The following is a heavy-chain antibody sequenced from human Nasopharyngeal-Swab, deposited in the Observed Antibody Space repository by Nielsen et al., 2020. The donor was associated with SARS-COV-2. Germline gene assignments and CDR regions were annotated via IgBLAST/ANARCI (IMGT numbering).Heavy chain of an antibody. J-gene: IGHJ6*03. Sequence: IRKPPGKGLEWIGEIYHSGSTNNNPSLKSRDNRSVDNSKNQFSLSLSSVTAADTAVYYCASLLTYYDFWSGYLNYYYMDVWGKGTTVTVSS. CDR3: ASLLTYYDFWSGYLNYYYMDV. D-gene: IGHD3-3*01. V-gene: IGHV4-4*02. CDR2: IYHSGST.